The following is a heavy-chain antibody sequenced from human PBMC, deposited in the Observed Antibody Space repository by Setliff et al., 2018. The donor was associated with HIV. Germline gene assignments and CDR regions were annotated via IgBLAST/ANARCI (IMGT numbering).Heavy chain of an antibody. Sequence: PGGSLRLSCVGSGFTFSTFWMNWVRQAPGKGLEWVANIEPGGSGKYYVGSVKGRFTISRDNARNSLYLQMNSLGAEDTAVYYCARVLLRTNAVYGVVSNRFDPWGQGTLVTVSS. J-gene: IGHJ5*02. CDR3: ARVLLRTNAVYGVVSNRFDP. CDR1: GFTFSTFW. CDR2: IEPGGSGK. D-gene: IGHD2-8*01. V-gene: IGHV3-7*03.